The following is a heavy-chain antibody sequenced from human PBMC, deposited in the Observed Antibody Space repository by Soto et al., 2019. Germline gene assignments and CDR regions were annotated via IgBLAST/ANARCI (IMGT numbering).Heavy chain of an antibody. Sequence: EVQLLESGGGLVQPGGSLRLFCAASGFTFSSYAMSWVRQAPGKGLEWVSAISGSGGSTYYADSVKGRFTISRDNSKNTLYLQMNSLRAEDTAVYYCAKHQGYCSSTSCYTPSGYWGQGTLVTVSS. CDR1: GFTFSSYA. CDR3: AKHQGYCSSTSCYTPSGY. CDR2: ISGSGGST. D-gene: IGHD2-2*02. J-gene: IGHJ4*02. V-gene: IGHV3-23*01.